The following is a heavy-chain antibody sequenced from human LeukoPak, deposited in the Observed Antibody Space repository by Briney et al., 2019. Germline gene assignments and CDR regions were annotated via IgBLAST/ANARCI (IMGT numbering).Heavy chain of an antibody. V-gene: IGHV1-18*01. J-gene: IGHJ4*02. Sequence: ASVKVSCTASGYTFTSYGISWVRQAPGQGLEWMGWISAYNGNTNYAQKLQGRVTMTTDTSTSTAYMELRSLRSDDTAVYYCARDSMVYAIHTPHLPANYWGQGTLVTVSS. CDR2: ISAYNGNT. CDR1: GYTFTSYG. CDR3: ARDSMVYAIHTPHLPANY. D-gene: IGHD2-8*01.